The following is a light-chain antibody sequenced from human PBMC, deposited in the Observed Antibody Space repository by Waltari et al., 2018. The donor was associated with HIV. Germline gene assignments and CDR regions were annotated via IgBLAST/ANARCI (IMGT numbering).Light chain of an antibody. CDR3: CSYAGSYTFV. Sequence: QSALTPPRSVSGSPGQSVTISCPGTSSDVGGYNYVSWYHQHPGKAPKLMIYDVSKRPAGVPDRFSGSKSGNTASLTISGLQAEDEADYYCCSYAGSYTFVFGGGTKLTVL. J-gene: IGLJ2*01. CDR1: SSDVGGYNY. CDR2: DVS. V-gene: IGLV2-11*01.